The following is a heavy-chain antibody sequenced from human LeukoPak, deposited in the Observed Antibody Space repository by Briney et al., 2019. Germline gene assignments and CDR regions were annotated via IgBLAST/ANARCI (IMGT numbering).Heavy chain of an antibody. Sequence: SETLSLTCTVSGGSISSSSYYWGWIRQPPGKGLEWIGSIYYSGSTNYNPSLKSRVTISVDTSKNQFSLKLSSVTAADTAVYYCARHKGGIVGATLFDYWGQGTLVTVSS. V-gene: IGHV4-39*01. D-gene: IGHD1-26*01. CDR1: GGSISSSSYY. CDR2: IYYSGST. CDR3: ARHKGGIVGATLFDY. J-gene: IGHJ4*02.